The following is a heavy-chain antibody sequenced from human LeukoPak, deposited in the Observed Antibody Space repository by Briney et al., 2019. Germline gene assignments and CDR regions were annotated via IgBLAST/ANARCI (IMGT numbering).Heavy chain of an antibody. V-gene: IGHV1-8*01. D-gene: IGHD3-9*01. CDR2: MNPNSGNT. CDR1: GYTFTSYD. J-gene: IGHJ4*02. Sequence: ASVRVSCKASGYTFTSYDINWVRQATGQGLEWMGWMNPNSGNTGYAQKFQGRVTMTRNTSISTAYMELSSLRSEDTAVYYCARGRGDILTGYSDYWGQGTLVTVSS. CDR3: ARGRGDILTGYSDY.